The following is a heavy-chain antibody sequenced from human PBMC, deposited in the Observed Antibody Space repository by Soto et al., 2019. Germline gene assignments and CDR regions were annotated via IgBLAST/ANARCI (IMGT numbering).Heavy chain of an antibody. Sequence: GGSLRLSCTASGFTFGDYAMSWFRQAPGKGLEWVGFIRSKAYGGTTEYAASVKGRFTISRDDSKSIAYLQMNSLKTEDTAVYYCTREWIQLWASPDAFDIWGQGTMVTVSS. CDR2: IRSKAYGGTT. J-gene: IGHJ3*02. CDR1: GFTFGDYA. D-gene: IGHD5-18*01. CDR3: TREWIQLWASPDAFDI. V-gene: IGHV3-49*03.